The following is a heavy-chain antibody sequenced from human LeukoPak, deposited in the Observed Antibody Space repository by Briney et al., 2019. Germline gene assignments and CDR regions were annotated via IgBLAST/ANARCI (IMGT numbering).Heavy chain of an antibody. D-gene: IGHD1-26*01. J-gene: IGHJ4*02. CDR2: ISSSSSYT. CDR1: GFTFSDYY. CDR3: ARVGGSYYTIDY. V-gene: IGHV3-11*05. Sequence: GGSLRLSCAASGFTFSDYYMSWIRQAPGKGLEWVSYISSSSSYTNYADSVKGRFTISRDNAKNSLYLQMNSLRAEDTAVYYCARVGGSYYTIDYWGQGTLVTVSS.